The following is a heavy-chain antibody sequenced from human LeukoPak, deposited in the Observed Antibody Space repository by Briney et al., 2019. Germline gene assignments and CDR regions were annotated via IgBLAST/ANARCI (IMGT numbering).Heavy chain of an antibody. V-gene: IGHV3-21*01. J-gene: IGHJ2*01. D-gene: IGHD3-10*01. CDR2: ISSSSSYI. CDR3: ARDELSTYYYGSGSLRHFDL. Sequence: GGSLRLSCAASGFTFSSYSMNWVRQAPGKGLEWVSSISSSSSYIYYADSVKVRFTISRDNAKNSLYLQMNSLRAEDTAVYYCARDELSTYYYGSGSLRHFDLWGRGTLVTVSS. CDR1: GFTFSSYS.